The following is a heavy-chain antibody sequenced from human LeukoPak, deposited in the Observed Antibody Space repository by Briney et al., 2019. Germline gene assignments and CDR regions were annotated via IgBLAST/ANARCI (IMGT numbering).Heavy chain of an antibody. Sequence: GGSLRLSCAASGFTFDDYAMHWVRQAPGKGLEWVSGISWNSGSIGYADSVKGRFTISRDNAKNSLYLQMNSLRAEDTAVYYCAKGTFGELLSYRNWGQGTLVTVSS. CDR2: ISWNSGSI. CDR1: GFTFDDYA. D-gene: IGHD3-10*01. V-gene: IGHV3-9*01. J-gene: IGHJ4*02. CDR3: AKGTFGELLSYRN.